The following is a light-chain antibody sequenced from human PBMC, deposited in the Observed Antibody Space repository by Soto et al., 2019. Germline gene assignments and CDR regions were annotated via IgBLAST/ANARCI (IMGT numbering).Light chain of an antibody. J-gene: IGLJ1*01. CDR1: SSDVGGYNY. CDR3: SSYTTISTYV. Sequence: QSALTQPASVSGSPGQSITISCTGTSSDVGGYNYVSWYQQHPGKAPKLMIYDVRNRPSGVSNRCSGSKSVNTAYLTISGLQAEDEADYDCSSYTTISTYVFGTGTKLTVL. V-gene: IGLV2-14*01. CDR2: DVR.